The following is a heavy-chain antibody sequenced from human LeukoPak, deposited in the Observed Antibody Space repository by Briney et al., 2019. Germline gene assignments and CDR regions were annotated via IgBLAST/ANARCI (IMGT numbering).Heavy chain of an antibody. CDR2: INPNSGGT. V-gene: IGHV1-2*06. CDR3: ARTLAPGDLDFDY. CDR1: GYTFTGYY. J-gene: IGHJ4*02. D-gene: IGHD7-27*01. Sequence: ASVKVSCKASGYTFTGYYMHWVRQAPGQGLEWMGRINPNSGGTNYAQKFQGRVTMTRDTSISTAYMELSRLRSDDTAVYYCARTLAPGDLDFDYWGQGTLVTVSS.